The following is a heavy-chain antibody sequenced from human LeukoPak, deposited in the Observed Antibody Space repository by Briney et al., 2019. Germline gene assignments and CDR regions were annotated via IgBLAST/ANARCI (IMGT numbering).Heavy chain of an antibody. CDR2: IYYSGST. CDR3: ARSPLRQLAHFDY. J-gene: IGHJ4*02. V-gene: IGHV4-59*02. D-gene: IGHD6-6*01. CDR1: GFTVSSNY. Sequence: GSLRLSCAASGFTVSSNYMTWVRQAPGKGLEWIGYIYYSGSTNYNPSLKSRVTISVDTSKNQFSLKLSSVTAADTAVYYCARSPLRQLAHFDYWGQGTLVTVSS.